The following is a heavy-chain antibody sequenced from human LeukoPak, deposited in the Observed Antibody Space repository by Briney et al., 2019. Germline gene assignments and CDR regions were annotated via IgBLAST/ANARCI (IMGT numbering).Heavy chain of an antibody. V-gene: IGHV4-39*07. CDR1: GGSISSSSYY. CDR3: ARAEVTTGNYYFDY. J-gene: IGHJ4*02. Sequence: SETLSLTCTVSGGSISSSSYYWGWIRQPPGKGLEWIGSIYYSGSTYYNPSLKSRVTISVDRSKNQFSLNLSSVTDADTAVYCCARAEVTTGNYYFDYWGQGALVTVSS. D-gene: IGHD4-17*01. CDR2: IYYSGST.